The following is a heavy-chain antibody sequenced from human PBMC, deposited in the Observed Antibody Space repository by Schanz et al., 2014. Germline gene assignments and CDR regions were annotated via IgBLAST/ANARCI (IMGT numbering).Heavy chain of an antibody. D-gene: IGHD2-2*02. J-gene: IGHJ6*03. CDR2: VYTSGST. CDR1: GGSISSGSYY. CDR3: ARGGARRFPVVPDAIQGLRGHYYYYYLDV. V-gene: IGHV4-61*02. Sequence: QVQLQESGPGLVKPSGTLSLTCSVSGGSISSGSYYWNWIRQPAGKGLEWIGRVYTSGSTNYNPSLKSRVTLPLAPPKNESPRKLGSVAAADTAVYYCARGGARRFPVVPDAIQGLRGHYYYYYLDVWGKGTTVTASS.